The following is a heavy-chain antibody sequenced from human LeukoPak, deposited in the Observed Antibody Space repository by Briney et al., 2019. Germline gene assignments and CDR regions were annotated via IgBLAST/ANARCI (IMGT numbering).Heavy chain of an antibody. Sequence: GGSLRLSCAASGFTFSSYEMKWVRQAPGKGLEWVSYISSSSSTVYYADSVKGRFTISRDNAKNSLYLQMNSLRDEDTAVYYCARDVRWLRFVFDHWGQGIPATVSS. D-gene: IGHD5-12*01. CDR3: ARDVRWLRFVFDH. V-gene: IGHV3-48*02. J-gene: IGHJ4*02. CDR1: GFTFSSYE. CDR2: ISSSSSTV.